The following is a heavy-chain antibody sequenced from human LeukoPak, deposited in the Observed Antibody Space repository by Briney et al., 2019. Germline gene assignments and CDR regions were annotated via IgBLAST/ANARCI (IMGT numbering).Heavy chain of an antibody. CDR3: AGKGRSHWFDP. J-gene: IGHJ5*02. V-gene: IGHV1-69*04. CDR2: IIPILGIA. D-gene: IGHD3-16*01. Sequence: ASVKVSCKAPGGTFSSYAISWVRQAPGQGLEWMGRIIPILGIANYAQKFQGRVTITADKSTSTAYMELSSLRSEDTAVYYCAGKGRSHWFDPWGQGTLVTVSS. CDR1: GGTFSSYA.